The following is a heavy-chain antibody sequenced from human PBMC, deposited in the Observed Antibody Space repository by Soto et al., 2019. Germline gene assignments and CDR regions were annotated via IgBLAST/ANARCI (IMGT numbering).Heavy chain of an antibody. J-gene: IGHJ4*02. CDR3: ARRTEGITIFGVVNVGFDY. D-gene: IGHD3-3*01. CDR2: INPNSGGT. CDR1: GYTFTGYY. V-gene: IGHV1-2*02. Sequence: GASVKVSCKASGYTFTGYYMHWVRQAPGQGLEWMGWINPNSGGTNYAQKFQGRVTMTRDTSISTAYMELSRLRSDDTAVYYCARRTEGITIFGVVNVGFDYWGQGTLVTVSS.